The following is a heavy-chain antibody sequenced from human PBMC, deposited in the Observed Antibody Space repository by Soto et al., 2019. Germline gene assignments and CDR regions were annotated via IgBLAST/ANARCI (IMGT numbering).Heavy chain of an antibody. CDR1: GGTFCSDA. V-gene: IGHV1-69*06. D-gene: IGHD3-22*01. CDR2: IIPIFGTT. Sequence: ASVKVSCKASGGTFCSDAITWVRQAPGQGLEWVGRIIPIFGTTNYAQNLQGRVTISADKSTLTSYMELHSLTSDDTALYYCARDRTDSGYYTNWLDPWGQGTQVTVSS. CDR3: ARDRTDSGYYTNWLDP. J-gene: IGHJ5*02.